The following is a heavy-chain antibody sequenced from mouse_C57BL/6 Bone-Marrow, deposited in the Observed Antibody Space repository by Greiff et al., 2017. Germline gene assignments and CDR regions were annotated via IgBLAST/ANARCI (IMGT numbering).Heavy chain of an antibody. CDR3: TKGKITSGY. CDR2: IDPETGGT. Sequence: VKVVESGAELVRPGASVTLSCKASGYTFTDYEMHWVKQTPVHGLEWIGAIDPETGGTAYNQKFKGKAILTADKSSSTAYMELRSLTSEDSAVYYCTKGKITSGYWGQGTTLTVSS. V-gene: IGHV1-15*01. CDR1: GYTFTDYE. J-gene: IGHJ2*01. D-gene: IGHD1-1*01.